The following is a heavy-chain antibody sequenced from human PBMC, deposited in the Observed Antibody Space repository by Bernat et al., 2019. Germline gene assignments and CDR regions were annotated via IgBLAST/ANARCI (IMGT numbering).Heavy chain of an antibody. CDR2: IYSGGST. CDR3: ARDPAVAGTFDY. V-gene: IGHV3-53*01. J-gene: IGHJ4*02. CDR1: GFTVSSNY. D-gene: IGHD6-19*01. Sequence: EVQLVESGGGLIQPGGSLRLSCAASGFTVSSNYMGWVRQAPGKGLEWVATIYSGGSTYYADSVKGRFTISRDNSKNTVHSEMNSLRAEDTAVYYCARDPAVAGTFDYWGQGTLVTVSS.